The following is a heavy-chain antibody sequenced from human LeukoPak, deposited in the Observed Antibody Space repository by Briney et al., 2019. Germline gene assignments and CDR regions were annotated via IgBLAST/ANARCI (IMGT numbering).Heavy chain of an antibody. J-gene: IGHJ6*03. D-gene: IGHD2-2*01. CDR2: IYTSGST. CDR3: ARDRRGGYCSSTSCYAVIFPDYYYYYMDV. CDR1: GGSISSYY. Sequence: SETLSLTCTVSGGSISSYYWSWIRQPAGKGLEWIGRIYTSGSTNYNPSLKSRVTMSVDTCKNQFSLKLSSVTAADTAVYYCARDRRGGYCSSTSCYAVIFPDYYYYYMDVWGKGTTVTVSS. V-gene: IGHV4-4*07.